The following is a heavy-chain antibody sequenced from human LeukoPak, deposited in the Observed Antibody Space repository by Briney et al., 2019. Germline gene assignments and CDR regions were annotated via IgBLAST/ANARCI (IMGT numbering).Heavy chain of an antibody. CDR3: ARKEGGYDRLYDMDV. D-gene: IGHD5-12*01. V-gene: IGHV4-59*08. CDR1: GGSISSYY. J-gene: IGHJ6*02. CDR2: IYYSGST. Sequence: SETLSLTCTVSGGSISSYYWSWIRQPPGKGLEWIGYIYYSGSTNYNPSLKSRVTISVDTSKNQFSLKLSSVTAADTAVYYCARKEGGYDRLYDMDVWGQGTTVTVSS.